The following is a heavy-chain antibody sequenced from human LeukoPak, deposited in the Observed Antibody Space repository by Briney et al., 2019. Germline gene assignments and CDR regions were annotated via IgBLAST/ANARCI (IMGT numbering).Heavy chain of an antibody. Sequence: SVKVSCKASGYTFTSYDINWVRQATGQGLEWMGRIIPILGIANYAQKFQGRVTITADKSTSTAYMELSSLRSEDTAVYYCARLGKDYYGSNWFDPWGQGTLVTVSS. D-gene: IGHD3-10*01. CDR3: ARLGKDYYGSNWFDP. V-gene: IGHV1-69*04. CDR1: GYTFTSYD. J-gene: IGHJ5*02. CDR2: IIPILGIA.